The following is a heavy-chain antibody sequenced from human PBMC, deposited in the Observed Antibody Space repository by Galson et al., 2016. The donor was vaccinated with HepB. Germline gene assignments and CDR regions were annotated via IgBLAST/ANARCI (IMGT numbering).Heavy chain of an antibody. CDR3: ARSWGRGSQTYPLEH. Sequence: SLRLSCAASGFTFSTHYMSWVRQAPGKGLEWVAKIEQDGTDKYYVDSVKGRFTISRDNAKNSLFLQMNSLRAEDTAVYYCARSWGRGSQTYPLEHWGQGTLVTVSS. V-gene: IGHV3-7*01. CDR2: IEQDGTDK. J-gene: IGHJ4*02. CDR1: GFTFSTHY. D-gene: IGHD1-26*01.